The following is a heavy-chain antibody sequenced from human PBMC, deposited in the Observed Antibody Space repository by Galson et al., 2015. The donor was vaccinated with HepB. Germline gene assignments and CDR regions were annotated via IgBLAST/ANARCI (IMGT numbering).Heavy chain of an antibody. V-gene: IGHV3-7*01. J-gene: IGHJ6*03. Sequence: SLRLSCAASGFSFSSFRMSWVRQAPGKGLEWVANIKQDGSEKYYEDSVKGRFTISRDNAKNSLYLQMNSLRAEDTAVYYCARRAGFYYSNFYMDVWGKGTTVTVSS. CDR1: GFSFSSFR. CDR3: ARRAGFYYSNFYMDV. CDR2: IKQDGSEK. D-gene: IGHD6-13*01.